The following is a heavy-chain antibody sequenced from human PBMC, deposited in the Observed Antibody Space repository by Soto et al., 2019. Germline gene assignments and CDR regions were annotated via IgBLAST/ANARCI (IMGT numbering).Heavy chain of an antibody. CDR1: GGTFSSYA. CDR3: ARGDSSGYYDPYYFDY. D-gene: IGHD3-22*01. J-gene: IGHJ4*02. V-gene: IGHV1-69*13. CDR2: IIPIFGTA. Sequence: ASVKVSCKASGGTFSSYAISWVRQAPGQGLEWMGGIIPIFGTANYAQKFQGRVTITADESTSTAYMELSSLRSEDTAVYYCARGDSSGYYDPYYFDYWGQGTLVTVSS.